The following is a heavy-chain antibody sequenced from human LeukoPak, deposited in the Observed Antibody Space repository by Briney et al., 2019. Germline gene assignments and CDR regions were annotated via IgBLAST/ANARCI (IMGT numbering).Heavy chain of an antibody. CDR3: ARGDYYGDYNAFDI. CDR2: IYYSGST. D-gene: IGHD4-17*01. CDR1: GGSISSSSHY. J-gene: IGHJ3*02. V-gene: IGHV4-39*07. Sequence: PSETLSLTCTVSGGSISSSSHYWGWIRQPPGKGLEWIGSIYYSGSTYYNPSLKSRVTISVDTSKNQFSLKLSSVTAADTAVYYCARGDYYGDYNAFDIWGQGTMVTVSS.